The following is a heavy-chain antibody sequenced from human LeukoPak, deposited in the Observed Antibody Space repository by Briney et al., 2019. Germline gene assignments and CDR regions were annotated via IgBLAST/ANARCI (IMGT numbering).Heavy chain of an antibody. V-gene: IGHV3-33*01. J-gene: IGHJ3*02. CDR1: GFSFSSHG. CDR2: IWYDRTNK. CDR3: ARDKNDAFDI. Sequence: GGSRRLSCAASGFSFSSHGIHWVRQAPGKGLEWVAVIWYDRTNKYYADSVKGRLTISRDNSKKTVYLQINSLRAEDTAVYYCARDKNDAFDIWGQGTMVTVSS.